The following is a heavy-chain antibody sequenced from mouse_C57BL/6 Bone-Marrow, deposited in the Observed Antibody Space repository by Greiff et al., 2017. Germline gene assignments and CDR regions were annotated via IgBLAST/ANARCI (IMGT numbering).Heavy chain of an antibody. CDR3: ARFRNYGGFFDY. V-gene: IGHV1-55*01. J-gene: IGHJ2*01. CDR2: IYPGSGST. CDR1: GYTFTSYW. D-gene: IGHD2-1*01. Sequence: VQLQQSGAELVKPGASVKMSCKASGYTFTSYWITWVKQRPGQGLEWIGDIYPGSGSTNYNEKFKSKATLTVDPSSSTAYMQLSSLTSEDSAVYYCARFRNYGGFFDYWGQGTTLTVSS.